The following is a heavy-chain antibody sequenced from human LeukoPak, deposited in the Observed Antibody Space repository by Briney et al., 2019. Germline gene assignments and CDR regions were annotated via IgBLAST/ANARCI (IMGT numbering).Heavy chain of an antibody. Sequence: GGSLRLSCAASGLTGSHNYVSWVRQAPGKGLEWVSAIHTSGDTCYADSVKGRFTISRDTSKNTLYLQINSLRVEDTAVYYCIAFGDSNHWGQGTLVTVSS. CDR1: GLTGSHNY. CDR2: IHTSGDT. CDR3: IAFGDSNH. J-gene: IGHJ5*02. V-gene: IGHV3-53*01. D-gene: IGHD4-17*01.